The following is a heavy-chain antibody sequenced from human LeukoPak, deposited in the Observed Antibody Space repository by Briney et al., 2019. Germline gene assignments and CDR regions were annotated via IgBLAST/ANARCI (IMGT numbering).Heavy chain of an antibody. D-gene: IGHD3-22*01. CDR1: GGSISSGSYY. CDR3: ARGDLGGGYYYVGY. Sequence: SQTLSLTCTVSGGSISSGSYYWSWIRQPAGKGLEWIGRIYTSGSTNYNPSLKSRVTISVDTSKNQFSLKLSSVTAADTAVYYCARGDLGGGYYYVGYWGQGTLVTVSS. J-gene: IGHJ4*02. CDR2: IYTSGST. V-gene: IGHV4-61*02.